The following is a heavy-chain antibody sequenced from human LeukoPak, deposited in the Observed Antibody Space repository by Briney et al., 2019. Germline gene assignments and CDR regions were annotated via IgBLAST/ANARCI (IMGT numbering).Heavy chain of an antibody. Sequence: PGGSLRLSCAASGLTFSSYAMSWVRQAPGKGLEWVSAISGSGGSTYYADSVKGRFTISRDNSKNTLYLQMNSLRAEDTAVYYCAKPTANYGDYYTGWGQGTLVTVSS. CDR2: ISGSGGST. CDR1: GLTFSSYA. V-gene: IGHV3-23*01. CDR3: AKPTANYGDYYTG. J-gene: IGHJ4*02. D-gene: IGHD4-17*01.